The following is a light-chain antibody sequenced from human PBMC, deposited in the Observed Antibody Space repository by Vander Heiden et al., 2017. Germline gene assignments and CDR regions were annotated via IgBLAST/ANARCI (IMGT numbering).Light chain of an antibody. CDR3: QQYYNWPWT. CDR1: QSVSIN. J-gene: IGKJ1*01. Sequence: EIVMTQSPVTLSVSPGDGATISCRASQSVSINLAWYQQKPGQAPRLLSYGTSARATGIPARFSGSGSGTEFTLTISSLLSEDFAIYYCQQYYNWPWTFGHGTKVEIK. CDR2: GTS. V-gene: IGKV3-15*01.